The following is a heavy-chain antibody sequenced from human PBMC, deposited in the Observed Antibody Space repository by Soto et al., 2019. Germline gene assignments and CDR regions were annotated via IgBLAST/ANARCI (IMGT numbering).Heavy chain of an antibody. CDR3: ARAHMVRGVDNYYYYGMDV. Sequence: QVQLQESGPGLVKPSQTLSLTCTVSGGSISSGDYYWSWIRQPPGKGLEWIGYIYYSGSTYYNPSLKRRVTISVETSKNQLSLKLSAVTAADTAVYYCARAHMVRGVDNYYYYGMDVWCQGTTVTVSS. CDR2: IYYSGST. V-gene: IGHV4-30-4*01. D-gene: IGHD3-10*01. J-gene: IGHJ6*02. CDR1: GGSISSGDYY.